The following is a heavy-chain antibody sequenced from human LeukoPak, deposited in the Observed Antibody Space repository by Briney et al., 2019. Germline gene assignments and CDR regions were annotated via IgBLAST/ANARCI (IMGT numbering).Heavy chain of an antibody. J-gene: IGHJ4*02. CDR3: ARVVDTAMVTMVD. V-gene: IGHV4-59*01. CDR1: GGSISSYY. Sequence: KSSETLSLTCTVSGGSISSYYWSWIRQSPGKGLEWIGYIFYSGSTNYNPSLKSRVTISIDTSKNHFSLKLSSVTAADTAVYYCARVVDTAMVTMVDWGQGTLVTVSS. CDR2: IFYSGST. D-gene: IGHD5-18*01.